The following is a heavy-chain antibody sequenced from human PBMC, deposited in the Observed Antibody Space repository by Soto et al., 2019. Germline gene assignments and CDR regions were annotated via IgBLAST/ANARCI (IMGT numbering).Heavy chain of an antibody. Sequence: QVQLVQSGAEVKKPGASVKVSCKASGYTFTGYYMHWVRQAPGQGLEWMGWINPNSGGTNYAQKFQGWVTMTRDTSISTAYMELSRLRSDDTAVYYCARGQYSSGWYVWFDSWGQGTLVTVSS. CDR1: GYTFTGYY. V-gene: IGHV1-2*04. CDR3: ARGQYSSGWYVWFDS. CDR2: INPNSGGT. D-gene: IGHD6-19*01. J-gene: IGHJ5*01.